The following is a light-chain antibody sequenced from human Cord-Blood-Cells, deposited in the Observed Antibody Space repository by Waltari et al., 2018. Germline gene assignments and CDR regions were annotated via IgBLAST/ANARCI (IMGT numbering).Light chain of an antibody. J-gene: IGKJ1*01. Sequence: PMTQSPSSLSASVGDTVTITCRASQSISSYLNWYQQKPGKAPKLLIYAASSLQRGVPSRFSGSGSGTDFTLTISSLQPEDFATYYCQQSYSTPWTFGQGTKVEIK. CDR3: QQSYSTPWT. V-gene: IGKV1-39*01. CDR1: QSISSY. CDR2: AAS.